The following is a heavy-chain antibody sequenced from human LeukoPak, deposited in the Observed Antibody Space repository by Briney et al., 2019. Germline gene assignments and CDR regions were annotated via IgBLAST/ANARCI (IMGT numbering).Heavy chain of an antibody. J-gene: IGHJ4*02. CDR3: AKVEGYSGYDSPFD. CDR1: GFTFSSYA. D-gene: IGHD5-12*01. Sequence: GGSLRLSCAASGFTFSSYAMSWVRQAPGKGLEWVSAISGSGGSTYYADSARGRFTISRDNSKNTLYLQMNSLRAEDTAVYYCAKVEGYSGYDSPFDWGQGTLVTVSS. V-gene: IGHV3-23*01. CDR2: ISGSGGST.